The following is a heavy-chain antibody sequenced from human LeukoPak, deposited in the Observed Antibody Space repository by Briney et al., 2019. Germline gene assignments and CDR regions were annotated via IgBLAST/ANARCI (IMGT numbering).Heavy chain of an antibody. J-gene: IGHJ4*02. Sequence: GGSLRLSCAASGFTFSSYAMHWVRQAPGKGLEWVAVISSDGNNKYYADSVKGRFTISRDNSKNTLYLLMNSLRTEDTAVYYCPRDLGGNYGTFDYWGLGTLVTVSS. CDR2: ISSDGNNK. D-gene: IGHD1-26*01. V-gene: IGHV3-30-3*01. CDR1: GFTFSSYA. CDR3: PRDLGGNYGTFDY.